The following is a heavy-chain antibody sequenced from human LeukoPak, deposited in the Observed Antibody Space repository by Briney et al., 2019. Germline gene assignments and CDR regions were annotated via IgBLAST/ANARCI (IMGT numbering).Heavy chain of an antibody. J-gene: IGHJ3*02. CDR3: AREAQTIQLWLGAFDI. Sequence: IPSETLSLTCSVSGGSIRSGTDYWSWVRQPAGKGLEWIGRIYMSGSTDYNPSFKSRVTMSVDTSKNQLSLKLRSVTAADTAVYYCAREAQTIQLWLGAFDIWGQGTMVTVSS. D-gene: IGHD5-18*01. CDR2: IYMSGST. CDR1: GGSIRSGTDY. V-gene: IGHV4-61*02.